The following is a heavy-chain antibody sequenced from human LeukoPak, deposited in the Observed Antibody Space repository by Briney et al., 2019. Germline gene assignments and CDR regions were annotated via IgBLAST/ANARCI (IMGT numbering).Heavy chain of an antibody. Sequence: GGSLRLSCAASGFTFSSYSMNWVRQAPGKGLEWVSSISSSCSYIYYADSVKGRFTISRDNAKNSLYLQMNSLRAEDTAVYYCARGLGIFAFDIWGQGTMVTVSS. V-gene: IGHV3-21*01. CDR3: ARGLGIFAFDI. CDR2: ISSSCSYI. CDR1: GFTFSSYS. J-gene: IGHJ3*02. D-gene: IGHD7-27*01.